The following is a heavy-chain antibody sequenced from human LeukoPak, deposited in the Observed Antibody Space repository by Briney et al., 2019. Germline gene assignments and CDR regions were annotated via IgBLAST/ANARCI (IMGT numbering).Heavy chain of an antibody. V-gene: IGHV3-23*01. D-gene: IGHD5-24*01. CDR1: GFTFSSYA. Sequence: GGSLRLSCAASGFTFSSYAMSWVRQAPGKGLEWVSAISGSGGSTYYADSVKGRFTTSRDNSKNTLYLQMNSLRAEDTAVYSCAKVGRDGYNLYYFDYWGQGTLVTVSS. CDR2: ISGSGGST. J-gene: IGHJ4*02. CDR3: AKVGRDGYNLYYFDY.